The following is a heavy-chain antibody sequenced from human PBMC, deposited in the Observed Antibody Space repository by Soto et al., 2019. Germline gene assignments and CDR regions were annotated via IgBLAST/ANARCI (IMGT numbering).Heavy chain of an antibody. CDR1: GGSISSGGYY. Sequence: QVQLQESGPGLVKPSQTLSLTCTVSGGSISSGGYYWSWIRQHPGKGLEWSGYIYYSGSTYYNPSLKSRVTLSVDTSNNQLSLKLSSVTAAHTAGYYCARVKYNPFDSWGQGTLVTVSS. J-gene: IGHJ4*02. D-gene: IGHD1-1*01. V-gene: IGHV4-31*03. CDR3: ARVKYNPFDS. CDR2: IYYSGST.